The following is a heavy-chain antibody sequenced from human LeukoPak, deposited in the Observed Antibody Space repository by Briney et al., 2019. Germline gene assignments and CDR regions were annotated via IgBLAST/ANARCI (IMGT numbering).Heavy chain of an antibody. CDR1: GFTFSNYS. CDR3: ARGYVLGNYTNDY. CDR2: ISSSSNYI. Sequence: GGSLRLSCAASGFTFSNYSMNWVRQAPGKGLEWVSSISSSSNYIYYADSMKGRFTISRDNAKNSLYLQMNSLRAEDTAVYYCARGYVLGNYTNDYWGQGTLVTVSS. J-gene: IGHJ4*02. V-gene: IGHV3-21*01. D-gene: IGHD1-7*01.